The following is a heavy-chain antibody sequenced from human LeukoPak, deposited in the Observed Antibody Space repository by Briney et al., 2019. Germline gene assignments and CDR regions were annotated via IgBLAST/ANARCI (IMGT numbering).Heavy chain of an antibody. CDR1: GFTFSSYA. Sequence: GGSLRLSCAASGFTFSSYAMSWVRQAPGKGLEWVSAISGSGGSTYYADSVKGRFTISRDNSKNTLYLQMNSLRAEDTAVYYCAKVQDNYYYYGMDVWGQGTTVTVSS. D-gene: IGHD2-15*01. J-gene: IGHJ6*02. CDR3: AKVQDNYYYYGMDV. CDR2: ISGSGGST. V-gene: IGHV3-23*01.